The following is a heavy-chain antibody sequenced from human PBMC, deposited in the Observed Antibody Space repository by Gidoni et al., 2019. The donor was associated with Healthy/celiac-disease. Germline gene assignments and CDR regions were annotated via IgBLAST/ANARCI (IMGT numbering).Heavy chain of an antibody. Sequence: HLQLQESGLGLVKPSETLSLTCTVSGDSISHSNYFWAWIRQPPGKGLEWIGSIYYSGSTYYNPSLKSRVTISVDTSKNQFSLKLSSVTAADTAMYYCASYYYDSSGYSVLFDYWGQGTLVTVSS. CDR2: IYYSGST. J-gene: IGHJ4*02. CDR1: GDSISHSNYF. V-gene: IGHV4-39*01. D-gene: IGHD3-22*01. CDR3: ASYYYDSSGYSVLFDY.